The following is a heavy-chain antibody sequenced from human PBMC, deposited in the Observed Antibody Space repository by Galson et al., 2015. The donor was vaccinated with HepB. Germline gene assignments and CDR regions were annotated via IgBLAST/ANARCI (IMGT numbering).Heavy chain of an antibody. Sequence: SLRLSCAASGFTFSSYAMHWVRQAPGKGLEWVAVISYDGSKKYYADSVKGRFAISRDNSKNTLYLQMDSLRVEDTAVYYCAGGDVGDYVPTPFDSWCQGTLVTVSS. V-gene: IGHV3-30*09. J-gene: IGHJ4*02. CDR3: AGGDVGDYVPTPFDS. CDR1: GFTFSSYA. CDR2: ISYDGSKK. D-gene: IGHD4-17*01.